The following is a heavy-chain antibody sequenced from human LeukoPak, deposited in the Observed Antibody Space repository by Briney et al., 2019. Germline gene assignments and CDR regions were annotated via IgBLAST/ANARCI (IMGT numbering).Heavy chain of an antibody. CDR2: IYYSGST. D-gene: IGHD3-3*01. J-gene: IGHJ5*02. Sequence: PSETLSLTCTVSGGSISSSSYYWGWIRQPPGKGLEWIGSIYYSGSTYFNPSLKSRVTISVDTSKNQFSLKLSSVTAADTAVYYCASSQRFLEWLLLEGAHNWFDPWGQGTLVTVSS. CDR3: ASSQRFLEWLLLEGAHNWFDP. V-gene: IGHV4-39*07. CDR1: GGSISSSSYY.